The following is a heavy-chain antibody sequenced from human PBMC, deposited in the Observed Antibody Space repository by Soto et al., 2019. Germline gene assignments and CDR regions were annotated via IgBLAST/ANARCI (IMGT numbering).Heavy chain of an antibody. CDR1: GLTFSTYW. J-gene: IGHJ4*02. V-gene: IGHV3-74*01. CDR3: ARREYDSVTGYSLDY. Sequence: EVQLMESGGGLVQPGGSLRLSCTASGLTFSTYWMHWVRQAPGKGLVWVAHINSDGISTIYADSVKGRFTISRDNVKNTLNLQMNSLRVEDTAVYFCARREYDSVTGYSLDYCGQGTLVTVSS. CDR2: INSDGIST. D-gene: IGHD3-9*01.